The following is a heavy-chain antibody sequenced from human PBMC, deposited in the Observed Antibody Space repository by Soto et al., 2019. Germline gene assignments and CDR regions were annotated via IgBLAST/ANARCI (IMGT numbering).Heavy chain of an antibody. Sequence: SETLSLTCTVSGYSISSGGSVSNGGFYWSWNRQQPGAGLEWIGYSSYSGSTHYNPSLQSRVSILVDTSKNQFSLYLRSVTAADTAVYYCAREIMPLTNDWYFDLWGRGTLVTVSS. V-gene: IGHV4-30-4*08. D-gene: IGHD2-8*01. CDR3: AREIMPLTNDWYFDL. J-gene: IGHJ2*01. CDR1: GYSISSGGSVSNGGFY. CDR2: SSYSGST.